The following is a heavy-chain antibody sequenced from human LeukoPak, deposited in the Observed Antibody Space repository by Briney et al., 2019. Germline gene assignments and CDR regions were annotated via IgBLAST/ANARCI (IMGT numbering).Heavy chain of an antibody. CDR3: ARDLHGGNSFTSDWYFDL. Sequence: PSGTLSLTCAVSGGSISMSNSNGWSWVRQPPVKGLEWIGEISHSGSTNYNPSLKSRVTISVDKSKNQFSLKLSSVTAADTAVYYCARDLHGGNSFTSDWYFDLWGRGTLVTVSS. D-gene: IGHD4-23*01. J-gene: IGHJ2*01. CDR2: ISHSGST. V-gene: IGHV4-4*02. CDR1: GGSISMSNSNG.